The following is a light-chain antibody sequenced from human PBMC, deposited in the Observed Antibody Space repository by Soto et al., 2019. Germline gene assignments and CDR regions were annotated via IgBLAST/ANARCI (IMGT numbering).Light chain of an antibody. Sequence: DIHMTQSPSPRSAFVGATVTIPSRASKDVIQWLAWYQERQGKPPKLLIYKASSLERGVPSRFRGRGSETEFTLTIRDLQPDDFATYYCQHYDSYPYTFGQGTRLEIK. CDR3: QHYDSYPYT. CDR1: KDVIQW. V-gene: IGKV1-5*03. J-gene: IGKJ2*01. CDR2: KAS.